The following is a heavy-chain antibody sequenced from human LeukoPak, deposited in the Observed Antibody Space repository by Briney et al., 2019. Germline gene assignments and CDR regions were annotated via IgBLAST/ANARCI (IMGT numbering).Heavy chain of an antibody. V-gene: IGHV3-21*01. CDR2: ISGRSSHV. J-gene: IGHJ4*02. CDR1: GFPFSKYS. D-gene: IGHD3-16*01. CDR3: GRAFPPLRTASAGDL. Sequence: PGGSLRLSCAASGFPFSKYSLNWVGQAPGKGLEWISSISGRSSHVYYGDSVKGRFSISRDNAMNSVFLQMNSLGVDDTAVYYCGRAFPPLRTASAGDLWGQGTLVTVSS.